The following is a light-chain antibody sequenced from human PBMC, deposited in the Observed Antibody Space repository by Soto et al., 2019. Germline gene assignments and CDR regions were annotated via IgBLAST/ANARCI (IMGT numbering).Light chain of an antibody. CDR2: AAS. CDR3: QQYYSYPGT. J-gene: IGKJ3*01. Sequence: AIRMTQSASSLSASTGDRVTITCRASQGISSYLAWYQQKPGKAPKLLIYAASTLQSGVPSRFSGSGSGTDFTLTISCLQSEDFANYYCQQYYSYPGTFGPGTKVDIK. V-gene: IGKV1-8*01. CDR1: QGISSY.